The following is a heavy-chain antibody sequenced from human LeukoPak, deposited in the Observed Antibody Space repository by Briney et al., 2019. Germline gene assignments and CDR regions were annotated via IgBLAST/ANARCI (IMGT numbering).Heavy chain of an antibody. J-gene: IGHJ4*02. D-gene: IGHD6-13*01. V-gene: IGHV3-23*01. CDR1: GFSFSNYA. CDR3: AKGGSSWYGD. CDR2: VGASGDST. Sequence: PGGSLRLSCAASGFSFSNYAMSWVRQAPGKGLEWVSTVGASGDSTYFADSAKGRFSISRDNSKNTLYVQMDSLTADDTAVYYCAKGGSSWYGDWGQGTLVTVSS.